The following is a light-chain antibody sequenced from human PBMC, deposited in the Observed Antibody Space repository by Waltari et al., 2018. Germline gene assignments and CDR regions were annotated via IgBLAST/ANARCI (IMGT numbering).Light chain of an antibody. CDR3: QQANSFPYT. J-gene: IGKJ2*01. Sequence: DIKMHQSPSSVSASVGDRVTITCRAGQDISSWLAWYQQKPGNAPELLIYSSSTLHFGFPSRFSGSRSGTEFSLTITGLQPDDSATYFCQQANSFPYTYGQGTKLDI. CDR2: SSS. V-gene: IGKV1D-12*01. CDR1: QDISSW.